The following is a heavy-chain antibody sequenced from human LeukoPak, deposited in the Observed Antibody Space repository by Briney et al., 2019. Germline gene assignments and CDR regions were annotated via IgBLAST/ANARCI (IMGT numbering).Heavy chain of an antibody. CDR1: GYTFTGYY. CDR3: VRAEAEDGSYGY. V-gene: IGHV1-2*02. CDR2: INPNSGGT. Sequence: GASVKVSCKASGYTFTGYYMHWVRQAPGQGLEWMGWINPNSGGTNYAQKFQGRVTMTRDTSISTAYMELSRLRSDDTAVYYCVRAEAEDGSYGYWGQGTLVTVSS. J-gene: IGHJ4*02. D-gene: IGHD5-24*01.